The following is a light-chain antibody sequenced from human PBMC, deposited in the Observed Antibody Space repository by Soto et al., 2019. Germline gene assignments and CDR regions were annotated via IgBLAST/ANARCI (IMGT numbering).Light chain of an antibody. CDR2: GAS. Sequence: ESVLTQSPGTLSMSPGERATLSCRASQSVSSSYSAWYQQKPGQAPRLLIYGASRRATGIPDRFSGSGSGTDFTLTISRLEPEDFAVYYCQQYGSPPFTFGPGTKVDIK. CDR1: QSVSSSY. J-gene: IGKJ3*01. V-gene: IGKV3-20*01. CDR3: QQYGSPPFT.